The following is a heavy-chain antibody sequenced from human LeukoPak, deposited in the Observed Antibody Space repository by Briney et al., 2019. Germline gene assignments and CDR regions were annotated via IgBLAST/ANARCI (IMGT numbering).Heavy chain of an antibody. CDR2: FYKSGST. D-gene: IGHD1-26*01. Sequence: SETLPLTCTVSGDSISSSTYYWAWIRQPPGKGLEWIGSFYKSGSTYYNPSLKSRVTISVDTSKNQFSLKLTSVTAADTAVYYCARHRGQWELLDYWGQGTLVTVSA. J-gene: IGHJ4*02. CDR3: ARHRGQWELLDY. CDR1: GDSISSSTYY. V-gene: IGHV4-39*01.